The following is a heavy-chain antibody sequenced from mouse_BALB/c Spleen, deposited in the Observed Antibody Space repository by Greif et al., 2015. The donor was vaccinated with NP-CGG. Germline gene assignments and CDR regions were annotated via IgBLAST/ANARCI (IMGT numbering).Heavy chain of an antibody. D-gene: IGHD2-4*01. Sequence: QVQLQQSGAELVRPGASVKLSCKASGYTFTSYWINWVKQRPGQGLEWIGNIYPSDSYTNYNQKFKDKATLTVDKSSSTAYMQLSSPTSEDSAVYYCTRDGTMISFAYWGQGTLVTVSA. J-gene: IGHJ3*01. V-gene: IGHV1-69*02. CDR1: GYTFTSYW. CDR2: IYPSDSYT. CDR3: TRDGTMISFAY.